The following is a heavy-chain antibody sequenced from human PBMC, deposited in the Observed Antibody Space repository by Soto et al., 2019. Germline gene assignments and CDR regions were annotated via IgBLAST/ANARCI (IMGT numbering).Heavy chain of an antibody. J-gene: IGHJ6*02. D-gene: IGHD3-22*01. CDR3: ARKAMIVDYYGMDV. CDR1: GYTFTIYA. CDR2: INAGNGNT. V-gene: IGHV1-3*01. Sequence: ASVKVSCKASGYTFTIYAMHWVRQAPGQRLEWMGWINAGNGNTKYSQKFQGRVTITRDTSASTAYMELSSLRSEDTAVYYCARKAMIVDYYGMDVWGQGTTVTVSS.